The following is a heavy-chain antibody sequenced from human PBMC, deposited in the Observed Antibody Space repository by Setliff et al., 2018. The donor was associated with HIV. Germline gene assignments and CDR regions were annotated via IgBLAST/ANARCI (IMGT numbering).Heavy chain of an antibody. J-gene: IGHJ6*02. V-gene: IGHV3-33*01. Sequence: GGSLRLSCVASRFTFSNYGMHWVRQAPGKGLEWVALIWNDGSTKFYGDSVKGRFTISRDNSKNTLYLQMDTLRAEDTAVYDCARNWATAQHYYYGMDVWGIQYYYGMDVWGQGTTVTSP. CDR3: ARNWATAQHYYYGMDVWGIQYYYGMDV. D-gene: IGHD3-16*01. CDR1: RFTFSNYG. CDR2: IWNDGSTK.